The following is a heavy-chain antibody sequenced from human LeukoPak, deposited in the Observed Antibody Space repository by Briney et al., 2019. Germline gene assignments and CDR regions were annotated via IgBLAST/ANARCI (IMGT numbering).Heavy chain of an antibody. J-gene: IGHJ4*02. CDR3: ARVGDYGSGFDL. D-gene: IGHD3-10*01. V-gene: IGHV3-74*01. Sequence: GGSLRLSCAASGFTFSSYWMHWVRQGPGKELVWVSRFLSDGSRTTYADSVKGRFTISGDNAKNTLYLQMNSLRAEDTAVYYCARVGDYGSGFDLWGQGTLVTVSS. CDR2: FLSDGSRT. CDR1: GFTFSSYW.